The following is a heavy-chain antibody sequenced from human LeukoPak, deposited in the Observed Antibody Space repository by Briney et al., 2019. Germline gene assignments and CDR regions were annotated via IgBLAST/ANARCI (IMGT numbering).Heavy chain of an antibody. V-gene: IGHV3-23*01. CDR2: ISGSGGST. J-gene: IGHJ4*02. D-gene: IGHD3-16*02. Sequence: GGSLRLSCAASGFTFQNYAMHWVRQAPGKGLEWVSAISGSGGSTYYADSVKGRFTISRDNSKNTLYLQMNSLRAEDTAVYYCAKVRSIRLGELSSRFDYWGQGTLVTVSS. CDR1: GFTFQNYA. CDR3: AKVRSIRLGELSSRFDY.